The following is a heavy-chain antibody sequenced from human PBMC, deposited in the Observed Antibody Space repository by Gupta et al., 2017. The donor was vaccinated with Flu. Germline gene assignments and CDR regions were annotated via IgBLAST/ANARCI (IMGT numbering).Heavy chain of an antibody. V-gene: IGHV3-7*04. CDR3: ARDLGERFLERSTYFDI. CDR2: IKQDGSEK. Sequence: EVQLVESGGGLVQPGGSLSLSCAASGFTFSSYWMSWVRQAPGKGLEWVANIKQDGSEKYYVDSVKGRFTISRDNAKNSLYLQMNSLRAEDTAVYYCARDLGERFLERSTYFDIWGQGTMVTVSS. D-gene: IGHD3-3*01. CDR1: GFTFSSYW. J-gene: IGHJ3*02.